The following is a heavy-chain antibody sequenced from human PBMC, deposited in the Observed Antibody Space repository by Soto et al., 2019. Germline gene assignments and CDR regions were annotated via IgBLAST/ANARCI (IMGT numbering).Heavy chain of an antibody. CDR2: ISAYNGNT. Sequence: ASVKVSCKASGYTFTSYGISWVRQAPGQGLEWMGWISAYNGNTNYAQKLQGRVTMTTDTSTSTAYMELRSLRSDDTAVYYCARTPLSYYDFWSGYYGEDYFDYWG. CDR1: GYTFTSYG. J-gene: IGHJ4*01. D-gene: IGHD3-3*01. V-gene: IGHV1-18*04. CDR3: ARTPLSYYDFWSGYYGEDYFDY.